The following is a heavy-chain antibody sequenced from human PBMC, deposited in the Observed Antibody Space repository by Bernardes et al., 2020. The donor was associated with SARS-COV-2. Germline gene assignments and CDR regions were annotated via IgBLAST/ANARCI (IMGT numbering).Heavy chain of an antibody. V-gene: IGHV3-23*01. CDR1: GFTLDNFA. Sequence: GGSLRLSCTASGFTLDNFAINWVRQAPGKGLEWVSTISGSGTGTHLADSVKGRFTISRDNSKTTVYLEMDSLRVEDTAVYFCAKGMGIDASGRHHYAFDVWGQGTTVTVSS. CDR2: ISGSGTGT. J-gene: IGHJ6*02. D-gene: IGHD3-3*01. CDR3: AKGMGIDASGRHHYAFDV.